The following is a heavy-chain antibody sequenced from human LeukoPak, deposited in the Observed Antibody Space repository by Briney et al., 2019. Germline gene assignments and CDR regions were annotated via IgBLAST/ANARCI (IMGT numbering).Heavy chain of an antibody. V-gene: IGHV3-7*01. CDR2: INQDGHEK. D-gene: IGHD2-8*01. J-gene: IGHJ4*02. CDR1: GFTFSSYW. Sequence: GGSLRLSCAASGFTFSSYWMSWVRQAPGKGLEWVANINQDGHEKYYVDSVKGRFTISRDSAKNSLYLQMNSLKSEDTAVYYCARDRVWTVLYWGQGTLVTVSS. CDR3: ARDRVWTVLY.